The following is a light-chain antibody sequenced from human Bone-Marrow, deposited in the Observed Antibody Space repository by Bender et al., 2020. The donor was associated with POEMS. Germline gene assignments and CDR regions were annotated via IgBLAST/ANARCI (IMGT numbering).Light chain of an antibody. CDR3: CSYAGSNTYI. V-gene: IGLV2-8*01. CDR1: SSDVGGYDY. J-gene: IGLJ2*01. Sequence: QSALTQPPSASGSPGQSVTISCTGTSSDVGGYDYVSWYQQHPDKAPKLIIYEGSKRPSGVSNRFSGSKSGNTASLTVSGLQAEDEADYYCCSYAGSNTYIFGGGTTLTVL. CDR2: EGS.